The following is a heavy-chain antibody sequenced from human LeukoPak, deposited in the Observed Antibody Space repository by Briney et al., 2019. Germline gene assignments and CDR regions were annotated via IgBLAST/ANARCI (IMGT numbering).Heavy chain of an antibody. Sequence: TGGSLRLSCAASGFTVSSNYMSWVRQAPGKGLEWVSVIYSGGSTYYADSVKGRFTISRDNSKNTLYLQMNSLRAEDTAVYYCARGRNYYYYYGMDVWGQGTTVTVSS. CDR3: ARGRNYYYYYGMDV. J-gene: IGHJ6*02. CDR1: GFTVSSNY. CDR2: IYSGGST. V-gene: IGHV3-66*02.